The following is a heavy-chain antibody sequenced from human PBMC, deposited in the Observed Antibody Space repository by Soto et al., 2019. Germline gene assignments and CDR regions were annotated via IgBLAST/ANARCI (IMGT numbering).Heavy chain of an antibody. J-gene: IGHJ4*02. CDR3: ARDGGRYSGIDY. CDR2: IYHGVTT. Sequence: TLRATLSLTCDVSGYSISSGYYWGWIRQPPGKGLEWIGNIYHGVTTYHNPSLKSRVTISVDTPKNQFSLKLSSVTAADTAVYYCARDGGRYSGIDYWGQGTLVTVSS. V-gene: IGHV4-38-2*02. D-gene: IGHD1-26*01. CDR1: GYSISSGYY.